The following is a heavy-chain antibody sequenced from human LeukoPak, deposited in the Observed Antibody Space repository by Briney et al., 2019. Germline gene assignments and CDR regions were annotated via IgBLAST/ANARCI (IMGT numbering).Heavy chain of an antibody. CDR2: IYYSGST. CDR1: GGSISSYY. CDR3: ARAPYYDFWSGYYYYYGMDV. Sequence: SETLSLTCTVSGGSISSYYWSWIRQPPGKGLEWIGYIYYSGSTNYSPSLKSRVTISVDTSKSQFSLKLSSVTAADTAVYYCARAPYYDFWSGYYYYYGMDVWGQGTTVTVSS. D-gene: IGHD3-3*01. V-gene: IGHV4-59*01. J-gene: IGHJ6*02.